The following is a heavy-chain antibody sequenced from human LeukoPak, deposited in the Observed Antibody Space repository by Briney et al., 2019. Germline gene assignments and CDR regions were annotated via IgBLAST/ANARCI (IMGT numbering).Heavy chain of an antibody. Sequence: ASVKVSCKASGYTFTSYGISWVRQAPGQGLEWMGWISAYNGNTNYAQKLQGRVTMTTDTSTSTAYMELRSLRSDDTAVYYCARVDRPDLPLDWYFDLWGRGTLVTVSS. V-gene: IGHV1-18*01. CDR3: ARVDRPDLPLDWYFDL. J-gene: IGHJ2*01. CDR1: GYTFTSYG. D-gene: IGHD1-14*01. CDR2: ISAYNGNT.